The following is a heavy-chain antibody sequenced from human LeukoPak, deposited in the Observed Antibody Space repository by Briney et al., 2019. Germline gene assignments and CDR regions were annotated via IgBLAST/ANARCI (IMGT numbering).Heavy chain of an antibody. J-gene: IGHJ4*02. CDR3: ARAGPSSSWHQFDY. Sequence: PSETLSLTCTVSGGSFTSNNYYWGWIRQPPGKGLEWIGSIYYSGSTYYNPSLKSRVTISLDTSKNQFSLKLTSVTAADTAVYYCARAGPSSSWHQFDYWGQGTLVTVSS. D-gene: IGHD6-13*01. CDR1: GGSFTSNNYY. CDR2: IYYSGST. V-gene: IGHV4-39*01.